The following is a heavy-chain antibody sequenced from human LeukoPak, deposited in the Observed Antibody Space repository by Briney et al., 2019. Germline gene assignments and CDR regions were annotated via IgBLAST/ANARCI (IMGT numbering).Heavy chain of an antibody. CDR3: ARVGVTHYYYYGMDV. CDR2: IYTSGTT. CDR1: GDPISSYY. D-gene: IGHD3-16*01. J-gene: IGHJ6*02. Sequence: SETLSLTCTVSGDPISSYYWSCIRQPAGKGLEWIGRIYTSGTTNYNSSLKSRLTMSVDTSKNQFSLKLSSVTAADTAVYYCARVGVTHYYYYGMDVWGQGTTVTVSS. V-gene: IGHV4-4*07.